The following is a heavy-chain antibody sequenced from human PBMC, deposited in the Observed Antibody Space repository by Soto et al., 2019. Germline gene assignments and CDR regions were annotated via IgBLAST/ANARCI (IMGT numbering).Heavy chain of an antibody. J-gene: IGHJ3*01. CDR2: ISGFNGNT. CDR3: ARDDAISGRARAFDG. Sequence: QVRLVQSGTVVTEPGASVKVSSKASGYPFSTYYISWVRQAPGQGLQGLGGISGFNGNTFSPQEVQDRVVMTMDTSTTTAYMELTSLRAADTAVYYCARDDAISGRARAFDGWGQGTLVIVSS. V-gene: IGHV1-18*01. CDR1: GYPFSTYY. D-gene: IGHD6-25*01.